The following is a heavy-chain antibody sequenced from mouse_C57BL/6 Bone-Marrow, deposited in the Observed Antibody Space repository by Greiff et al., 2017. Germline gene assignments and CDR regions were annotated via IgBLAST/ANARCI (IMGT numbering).Heavy chain of an antibody. CDR1: GYTFTDYY. J-gene: IGHJ2*01. Sequence: VQLQQSGPVLVKPGASVKMSCKASGYTFTDYYMNWVKQSHGKSLEWIGVINPYNGGTSYNQKFKGKATLTVDKSSSTAYMELNSLTSEDSAVYYCAAKPYYCDYWGQGTTLTVSS. CDR3: AAKPYYCDY. CDR2: INPYNGGT. V-gene: IGHV1-19*01.